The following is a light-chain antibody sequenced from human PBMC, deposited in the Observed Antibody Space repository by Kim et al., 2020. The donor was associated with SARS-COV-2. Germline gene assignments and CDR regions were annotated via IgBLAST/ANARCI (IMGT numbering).Light chain of an antibody. V-gene: IGKV1-6*01. J-gene: IGKJ4*01. CDR3: LQDYDYPLT. CDR1: QGIRND. CDR2: ATS. Sequence: AIQMTQSPSSLSASVGDRVTITCRASQGIRNDLGWYQQKPGRAPNLLIYATSTLQSGVPSRFSGSGSGTDFTLTISSLQPEDVANYYCLQDYDYPLTFGGGTKVDIK.